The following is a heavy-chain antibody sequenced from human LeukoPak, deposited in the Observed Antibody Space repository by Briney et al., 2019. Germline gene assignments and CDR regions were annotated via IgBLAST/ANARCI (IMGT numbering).Heavy chain of an antibody. D-gene: IGHD2-8*01. CDR1: GFTFNKFA. CDR2: LNENGKKR. CDR3: AKLPTVYGVADSFDM. J-gene: IGHJ3*02. V-gene: IGHV3-23*01. Sequence: GGSLRLSCAASGFTFNKFAMTWVRQAPGKGLEWVSGLNENGKKRDYADSVKGRFTISRDNSRNTLYLQMNSLKVEDTARYYCAKLPTVYGVADSFDMWGQGTTVTVSS.